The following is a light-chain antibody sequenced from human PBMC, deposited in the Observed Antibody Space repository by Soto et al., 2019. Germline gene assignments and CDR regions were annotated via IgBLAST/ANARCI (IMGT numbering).Light chain of an antibody. J-gene: IGKJ1*01. CDR1: ESTSDY. CDR2: DAS. CDR3: QQYNKWRT. V-gene: IGKV3-11*01. Sequence: EIVLTQSPGTLSLSPWERATLSCRASESTSDYLAWYQQKPGQAPRLLIYDASNRATGIPARFSGSGSGTDFTLTISSLQSEDFAVYYCQQYNKWRTFGQGTKVDIK.